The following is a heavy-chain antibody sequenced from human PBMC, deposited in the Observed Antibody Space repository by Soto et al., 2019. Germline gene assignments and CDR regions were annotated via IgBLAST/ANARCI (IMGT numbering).Heavy chain of an antibody. Sequence: SETLSLTCAVYGGSFTNYYWSCIRQPPGKGLEWIGEIFRSGSTNYNPSLKSRVTMSVDTSKNQFSLKLSSVTAADTAVYYRSRGGLNSGSNRKRAGLVHLGQGALETVFS. CDR1: GGSFTNYY. D-gene: IGHD1-26*01. V-gene: IGHV4-34*01. J-gene: IGHJ4*01. CDR2: IFRSGST. CDR3: SRGGLNSGSNRKRAGLVH.